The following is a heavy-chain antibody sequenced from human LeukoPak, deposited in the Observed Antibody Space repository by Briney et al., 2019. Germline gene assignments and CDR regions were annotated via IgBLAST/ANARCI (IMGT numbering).Heavy chain of an antibody. J-gene: IGHJ4*02. D-gene: IGHD2-21*02. Sequence: PGGSLRLSCVTSGFSFNDYSMNWVRQAPGKGLEWISFITASSDNINYADSVRGRFTISRDNAKNSLSLQMNSLRDDDTAVYYCARGKHRTAWLIDYWGQGTLVIVSS. V-gene: IGHV3-48*02. CDR1: GFSFNDYS. CDR2: ITASSDNI. CDR3: ARGKHRTAWLIDY.